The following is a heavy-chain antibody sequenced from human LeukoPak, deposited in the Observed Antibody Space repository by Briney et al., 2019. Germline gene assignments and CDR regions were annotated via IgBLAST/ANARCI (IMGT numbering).Heavy chain of an antibody. J-gene: IGHJ4*02. CDR3: ARTGETHSYYFDY. V-gene: IGHV5-51*01. CDR1: GYSFTTYW. CDR2: IYPGDSDT. Sequence: GESLKISCMGSGYSFTTYWIGWVRQMPGKGLEWMGIIYPGDSDTRYSPSFQGQVTISAAKSISTAYLQWSSLKASDTAMYYCARTGETHSYYFDYWGQGTLVTVSS. D-gene: IGHD3-10*01.